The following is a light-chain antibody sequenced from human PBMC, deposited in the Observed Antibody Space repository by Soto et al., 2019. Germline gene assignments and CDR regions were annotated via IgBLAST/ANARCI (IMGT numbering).Light chain of an antibody. Sequence: DIQMTQSPSTLSASVGDRVTITCRASQSISNGLAWYQQKQGKAPKLLIYDASSLESGVPSRFSGSGSGTEFTLTISSLQPDDFATYYCQQYNSYWGTFGQGTKVEIK. CDR3: QQYNSYWGT. J-gene: IGKJ1*01. V-gene: IGKV1-5*01. CDR2: DAS. CDR1: QSISNG.